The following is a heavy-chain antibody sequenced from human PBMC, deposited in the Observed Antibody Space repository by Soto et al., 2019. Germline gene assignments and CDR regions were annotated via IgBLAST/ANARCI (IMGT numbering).Heavy chain of an antibody. CDR2: TYYRSKWYN. Sequence: SQTLSLTCAISGDSVSSNSAAWNWITQSPSRGLEWLGKTYYRSKWYNEYAESVKSRITINPDTSKNQFSLQLNSVTPEDTAVYYCAREGSWGYSYGYYYYYGMDVWGQGTTVTVSS. J-gene: IGHJ6*02. V-gene: IGHV6-1*01. D-gene: IGHD5-18*01. CDR1: GDSVSSNSAA. CDR3: AREGSWGYSYGYYYYYGMDV.